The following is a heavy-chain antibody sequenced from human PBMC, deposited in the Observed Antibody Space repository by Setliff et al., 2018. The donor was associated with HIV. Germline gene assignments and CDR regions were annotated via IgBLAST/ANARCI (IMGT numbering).Heavy chain of an antibody. CDR2: MYYRGTT. D-gene: IGHD2-15*01. Sequence: PSETLSLTCTVSGGSVISSSYYWGWIRQPPGKGLEWIGTMYYRGTTYNNPSLKSRVTFSADASKNQFSLRLTSVTAADTAVYYCARGRRRASIAVGLDYWGQGTLVTVSS. CDR3: ARGRRRASIAVGLDY. CDR1: GGSVISSSYY. J-gene: IGHJ4*02. V-gene: IGHV4-39*01.